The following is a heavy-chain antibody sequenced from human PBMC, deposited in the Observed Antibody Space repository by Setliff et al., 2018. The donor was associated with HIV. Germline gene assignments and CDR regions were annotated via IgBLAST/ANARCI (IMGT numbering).Heavy chain of an antibody. V-gene: IGHV4-39*01. CDR2: IYYSGST. CDR3: VSGLYHGPGGYDPADSFDI. CDR1: GGSISSSSYY. J-gene: IGHJ3*02. D-gene: IGHD3-10*01. Sequence: SETLSLTCTVSGGSISSSSYYWGWIRQPPGKGLEWIGSIYYSGSTYYNPSLKSRVTISVDTSKNHFSLKLSSVTAADTAVYYCVSGLYHGPGGYDPADSFDISGQGTMVTVSS.